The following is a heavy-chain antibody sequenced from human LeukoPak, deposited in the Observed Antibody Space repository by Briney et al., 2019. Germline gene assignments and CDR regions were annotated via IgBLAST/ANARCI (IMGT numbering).Heavy chain of an antibody. Sequence: SETLSLTCTVSGASISNYYWSWIRQPAGKGLEWIGRMYNSGSTIYNPSPQSRVTMSLDTSSNHFSLNLISVTAADTAVYYCVRAEGGGYARYWGQGTLVTVSS. V-gene: IGHV4-4*07. J-gene: IGHJ4*02. CDR3: VRAEGGGYARY. D-gene: IGHD5-12*01. CDR2: MYNSGST. CDR1: GASISNYY.